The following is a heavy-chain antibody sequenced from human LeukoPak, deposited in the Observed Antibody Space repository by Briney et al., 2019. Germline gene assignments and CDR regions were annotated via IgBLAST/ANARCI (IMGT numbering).Heavy chain of an antibody. Sequence: SETLSLTCTVSGYSISSGYYWGWIRQPPGKGLEWIGSIYHSGSPYYNPSLKSRVTMSVDTSKNQFSLKLSSVTAADTAVYYCARGPFYGSGSYYNLKFDYWGQGTLVTVSS. J-gene: IGHJ4*02. CDR2: IYHSGSP. CDR1: GYSISSGYY. V-gene: IGHV4-38-2*02. CDR3: ARGPFYGSGSYYNLKFDY. D-gene: IGHD3-10*01.